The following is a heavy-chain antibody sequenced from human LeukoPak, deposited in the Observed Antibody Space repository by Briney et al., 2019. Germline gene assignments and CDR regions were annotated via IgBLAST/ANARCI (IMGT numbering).Heavy chain of an antibody. CDR2: INPNSGGT. CDR1: GYSFTDYY. V-gene: IGHV1-2*02. Sequence: ASVKVSCKTSGYSFTDYYMHWVRQAPGQGLEWMGWINPNSGGTSSAQKFQGRITMTRDTSITTVYMEVSWLTSDDTAIYYCARADRLDGGPYLIGPWGQGTLVTVSS. D-gene: IGHD2-21*01. J-gene: IGHJ5*02. CDR3: ARADRLDGGPYLIGP.